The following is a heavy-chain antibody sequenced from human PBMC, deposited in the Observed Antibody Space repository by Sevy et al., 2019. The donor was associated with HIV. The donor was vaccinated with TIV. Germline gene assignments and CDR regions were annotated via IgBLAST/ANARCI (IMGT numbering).Heavy chain of an antibody. D-gene: IGHD2-8*01. V-gene: IGHV3-48*03. Sequence: GGSLRLSCTASGFTFSSYDMNWVRQAPGKGLEWVSKISSSGSSIYYADSVKGRFTISRDNAKNSLNLQMNSLRAEDMAVYYCTRNGGAFDNGFDPRGQGTLVTVSS. J-gene: IGHJ5*02. CDR2: ISSSGSSI. CDR1: GFTFSSYD. CDR3: TRNGGAFDNGFDP.